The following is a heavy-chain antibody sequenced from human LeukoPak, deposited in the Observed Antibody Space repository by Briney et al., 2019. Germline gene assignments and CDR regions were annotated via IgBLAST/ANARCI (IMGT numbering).Heavy chain of an antibody. CDR3: ARSLGYCSGGTCYSFDY. D-gene: IGHD2-15*01. V-gene: IGHV4-39*01. J-gene: IGHJ4*02. CDR2: IYYSGST. Sequence: SETLSLTCTVSGGSIRSSYYYWGWIRQPPGKGLEWIGSIYYSGSTYYNPSLKSRVTISVDTSKNQFSLKLSSVTAADTAVYYCARSLGYCSGGTCYSFDYWGQGTLGTVSS. CDR1: GGSIRSSYYY.